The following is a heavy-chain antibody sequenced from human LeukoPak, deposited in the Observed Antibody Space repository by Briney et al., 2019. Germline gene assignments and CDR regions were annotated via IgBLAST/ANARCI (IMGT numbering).Heavy chain of an antibody. CDR1: GFTFSSYY. CDR2: IKQDGSEK. V-gene: IGHV3-7*01. CDR3: ARGHCSGGRCYSSLYDY. J-gene: IGHJ4*02. D-gene: IGHD2-15*01. Sequence: GGSLRLSCAASGFTFSSYYMRWVRQAPGKGLEWVANIKQDGSEKYYADSVQGRFTISRDNAKNSLYLQMNSLRVEDTAVYYCARGHCSGGRCYSSLYDYWGLGTLVTVSS.